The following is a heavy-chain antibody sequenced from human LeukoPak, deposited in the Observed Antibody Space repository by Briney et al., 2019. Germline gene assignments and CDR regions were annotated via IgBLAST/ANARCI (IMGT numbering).Heavy chain of an antibody. CDR3: AKDKSQLLLRDYYYYMDV. V-gene: IGHV3-21*01. CDR2: ISSSSIYI. D-gene: IGHD2-2*01. J-gene: IGHJ6*03. Sequence: GGSLRLSCAASGFTFSSYDMNWVRQAPGKGLEWVSSISSSSIYIYYADSVKSRVTISRDNAKNSLYLQMNSLTAEDTAVYYCAKDKSQLLLRDYYYYMDVWGKGTTVTVSS. CDR1: GFTFSSYD.